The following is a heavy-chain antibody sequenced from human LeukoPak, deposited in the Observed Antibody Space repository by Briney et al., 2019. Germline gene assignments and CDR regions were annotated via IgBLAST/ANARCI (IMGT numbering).Heavy chain of an antibody. CDR1: GFTFSNYW. V-gene: IGHV3-74*01. Sequence: GGSLRLSCAASGFTFSNYWMHWVRQAPGKGLAWVSRINTDGRSTYYADSVKGRFTISRDNAKNTLYLQMNSLRAEDTALYYCAKEEGYWFDPWGQGTLVTVSS. CDR3: AKEEGYWFDP. J-gene: IGHJ5*02. CDR2: INTDGRST.